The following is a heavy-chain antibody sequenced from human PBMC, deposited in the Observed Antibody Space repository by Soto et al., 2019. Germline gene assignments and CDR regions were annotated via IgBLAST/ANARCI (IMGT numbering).Heavy chain of an antibody. D-gene: IGHD5-12*01. CDR2: ISSNGGST. Sequence: GSLRLSCSPSGFTFSSYAMHWVRQAPGKGLEYVSAISSNGGSTYYADSVKGRFTISRDNSKNTLYLQMSSLRAEDTAVYYCVKGGKVAGLHYYYYGMDVWGQGTTVTVSS. J-gene: IGHJ6*02. CDR3: VKGGKVAGLHYYYYGMDV. V-gene: IGHV3-64D*08. CDR1: GFTFSSYA.